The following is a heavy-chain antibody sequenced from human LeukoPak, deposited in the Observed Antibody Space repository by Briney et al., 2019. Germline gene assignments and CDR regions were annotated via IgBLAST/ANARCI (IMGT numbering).Heavy chain of an antibody. CDR1: GYTLTELS. J-gene: IGHJ3*02. D-gene: IGHD1-26*01. Sequence: GASVKVSCKVSGYTLTELSMHWVRQAPGKGLEWMGGFDLEEGETIYAQKFQGRVTMTEDTSTDTAYMELSSLRSEDTAVYYCASTGSYHDAFDIWGQGTMVTVSS. CDR2: FDLEEGET. V-gene: IGHV1-24*01. CDR3: ASTGSYHDAFDI.